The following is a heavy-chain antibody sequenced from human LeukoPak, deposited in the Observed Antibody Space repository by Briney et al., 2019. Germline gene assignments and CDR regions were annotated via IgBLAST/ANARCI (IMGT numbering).Heavy chain of an antibody. J-gene: IGHJ4*02. CDR2: IYYSGST. Sequence: SETLSLTCTVSGGAMSSYYWSWIRQPPGKGLEYLGYIYYSGSTNYNPSLKSRVSISIDTSKKKLSLRLTSVTAADSAVYYCASSFYYDSRDYWGQGTLVTVSS. CDR1: GGAMSSYY. CDR3: ASSFYYDSRDY. V-gene: IGHV4-59*12. D-gene: IGHD3-22*01.